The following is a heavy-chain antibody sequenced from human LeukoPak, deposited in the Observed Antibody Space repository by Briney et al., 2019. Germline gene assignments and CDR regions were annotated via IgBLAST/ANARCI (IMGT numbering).Heavy chain of an antibody. CDR3: ARDGGYSNPYYYYYYYMDV. J-gene: IGHJ6*03. Sequence: SGTLSLSCTVSGGSINNNNYYWGWMRQPPGKGLEWIGSIYYSGSTYYNPSLKSRVTISVDTSENQFSLKLSSVTAADTAVYYCARDGGYSNPYYYYYYYMDVWGKGTTVTISS. D-gene: IGHD4-11*01. CDR2: IYYSGST. V-gene: IGHV4-39*07. CDR1: GGSINNNNYY.